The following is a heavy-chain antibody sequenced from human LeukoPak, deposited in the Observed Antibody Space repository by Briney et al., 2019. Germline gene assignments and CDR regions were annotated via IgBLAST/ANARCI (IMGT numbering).Heavy chain of an antibody. CDR3: ARAAPPTYYYDSSGYYYFDY. J-gene: IGHJ4*02. Sequence: SETLSLTCTVSGGSISSYYWSWIRQPPGKGLEWIGYIYYSGSTNYNPSLKSRVTISVVTSKNQFSLKLSSVTAADTAVYYCARAAPPTYYYDSSGYYYFDYWGQGTLVTVSS. V-gene: IGHV4-59*01. CDR2: IYYSGST. CDR1: GGSISSYY. D-gene: IGHD3-22*01.